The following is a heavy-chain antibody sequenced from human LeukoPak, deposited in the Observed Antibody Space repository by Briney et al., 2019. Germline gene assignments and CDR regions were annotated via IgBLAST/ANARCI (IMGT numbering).Heavy chain of an antibody. V-gene: IGHV1-69*04. CDR3: ARAKIDRWTTVVTPVGWFDP. Sequence: SVKVSCKASGGTFSSYAISWVRQAPGQGLEWMGRIIPILGIANYAQKFQGRVTITADKSTSTAYMELSSLRSEDTAVYYCARAKIDRWTTVVTPVGWFDPWGQGTLVTVS. CDR2: IIPILGIA. D-gene: IGHD4-17*01. J-gene: IGHJ5*02. CDR1: GGTFSSYA.